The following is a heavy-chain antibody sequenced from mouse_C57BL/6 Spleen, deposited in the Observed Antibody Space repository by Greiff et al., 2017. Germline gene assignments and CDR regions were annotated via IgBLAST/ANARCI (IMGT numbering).Heavy chain of an antibody. CDR1: GYTFSSFW. CDR3: ALYGYEGGCAY. Sequence: QFQLQHPGTELVKPGASVKLFCKASGYTFSSFWMHWVKQMPGQGLELIGNLNPSNGGTNYNEKFKSKATLPVDKSSSTAYMQLSSLTSEDSAVYYCALYGYEGGCAYWGQGTLVTGSA. V-gene: IGHV1-53*01. D-gene: IGHD2-2*01. J-gene: IGHJ3*01. CDR2: LNPSNGGT.